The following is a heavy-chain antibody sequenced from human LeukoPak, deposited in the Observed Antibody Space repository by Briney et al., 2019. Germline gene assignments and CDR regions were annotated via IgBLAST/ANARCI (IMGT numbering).Heavy chain of an antibody. Sequence: PSETLSLTCTVSGGSISSYYWSWLRQPPGKGLEWIGYIYYSGSTNYNPSLKSRVTISVDTSKNQFSLKLSSVTAADTAVYYCARGGPYYYYYMDVWGKGTTVTVSS. J-gene: IGHJ6*03. CDR3: ARGGPYYYYYMDV. CDR2: IYYSGST. CDR1: GGSISSYY. V-gene: IGHV4-59*12.